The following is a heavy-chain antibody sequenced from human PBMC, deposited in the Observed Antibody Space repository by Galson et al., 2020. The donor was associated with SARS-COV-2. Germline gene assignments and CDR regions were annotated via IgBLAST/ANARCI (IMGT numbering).Heavy chain of an antibody. J-gene: IGHJ4*02. V-gene: IGHV4-34*01. D-gene: IGHD3-22*01. CDR2: INHSGST. CDR3: ARGKTEITMMVVVVTSAHLYFDY. CDR1: GRSFSGYL. Sequence: SETLSLTCAVYGRSFSGYLWSCVRQPPGTGLEHIGEINHSGSTNYNPSLKSRVTISVDTSKNQFSLKLRAVTAADTAVYYCARGKTEITMMVVVVTSAHLYFDYWGQGTRVTVSS.